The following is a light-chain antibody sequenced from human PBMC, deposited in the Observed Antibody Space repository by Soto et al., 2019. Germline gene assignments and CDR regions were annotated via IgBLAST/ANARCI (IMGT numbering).Light chain of an antibody. V-gene: IGKV3-15*01. J-gene: IGKJ1*01. Sequence: EIVMTQSPATLSASPGERATLSCRASQSVSSNLAWYQQKPGQAPRLLIYGASTRATGIPARFSGSGSGTKFTLTISSLQSEDFAVYYCQQYNNWPPCTFGQGTKVDIK. CDR1: QSVSSN. CDR2: GAS. CDR3: QQYNNWPPCT.